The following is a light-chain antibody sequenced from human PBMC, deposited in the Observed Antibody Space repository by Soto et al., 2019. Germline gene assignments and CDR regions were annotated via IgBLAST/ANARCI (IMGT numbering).Light chain of an antibody. CDR1: SSNIGAGYD. CDR3: QSYDNGLSASV. CDR2: ANI. V-gene: IGLV1-40*01. Sequence: QSVLTQPPSVSGAPGQRVTISCTGSSSNIGAGYDVHWYQQLPGTAPKLLIYANINRPSGVPDRFSGSKSGTSVSLAITGLQAEDEAEYYCQSYDNGLSASVFGGGTKLTVL. J-gene: IGLJ3*02.